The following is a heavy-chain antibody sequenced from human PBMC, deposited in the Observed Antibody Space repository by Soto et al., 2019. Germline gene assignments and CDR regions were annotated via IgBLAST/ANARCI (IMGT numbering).Heavy chain of an antibody. CDR3: VRSGTARLLRHSWFDT. D-gene: IGHD2-21*01. V-gene: IGHV3-21*01. J-gene: IGHJ5*02. Sequence: GGSLRLSCAASGFTFNTYDMNWVRQAPGKGLEWVSSITTSSAYIYYADSLKGRITISRDNAKNSLFLQMNSLRAEDTALYYCVRSGTARLLRHSWFDTWGQGTLVTVSS. CDR1: GFTFNTYD. CDR2: ITTSSAYI.